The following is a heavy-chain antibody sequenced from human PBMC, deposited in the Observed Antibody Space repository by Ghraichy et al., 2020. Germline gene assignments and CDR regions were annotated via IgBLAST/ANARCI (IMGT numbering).Heavy chain of an antibody. Sequence: SETLSLTCTVSGGSISSYYWSWIRQPPGKGLEWIGYIYYSGSTNYNPSLKSRVTISVDTSKNQFSLKLSSVTAADTAVYYCARVRNYYDSSGYYESDFDYWGQGTLVTVSS. D-gene: IGHD3-22*01. CDR2: IYYSGST. V-gene: IGHV4-59*01. CDR3: ARVRNYYDSSGYYESDFDY. CDR1: GGSISSYY. J-gene: IGHJ4*02.